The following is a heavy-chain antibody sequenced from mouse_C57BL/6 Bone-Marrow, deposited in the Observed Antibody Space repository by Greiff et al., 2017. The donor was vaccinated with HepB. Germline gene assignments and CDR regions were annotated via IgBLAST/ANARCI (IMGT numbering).Heavy chain of an antibody. CDR2: IWTGGGT. CDR1: GFSLTSYA. J-gene: IGHJ4*01. CDR3: ASEIPWLPYYYAMDY. D-gene: IGHD2-2*01. V-gene: IGHV2-9-1*01. Sequence: VQVVESGPGLVAPSQSLSITCTVSGFSLTSYAISWVRQPPGKGLEWLGVIWTGGGTNYNSALKSRLSISKDNSKSQVFLKMNSLQTDDTARYYCASEIPWLPYYYAMDYWGQGTSVTVSS.